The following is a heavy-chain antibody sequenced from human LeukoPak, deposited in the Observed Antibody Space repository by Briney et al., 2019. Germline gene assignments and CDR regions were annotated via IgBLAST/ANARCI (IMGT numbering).Heavy chain of an antibody. CDR1: GFTFSSYE. D-gene: IGHD5-18*01. Sequence: GALRLSFAASGFTFSSYEMNWVRQAPGKGLEWVSGINWNGGSTGYADSVKGRFTISRDNAKNSLYLQMNSLRAEDTALYYCARGAEVQLWSYYFDYWGQGTLVTVSS. V-gene: IGHV3-20*03. CDR3: ARGAEVQLWSYYFDY. J-gene: IGHJ4*02. CDR2: INWNGGST.